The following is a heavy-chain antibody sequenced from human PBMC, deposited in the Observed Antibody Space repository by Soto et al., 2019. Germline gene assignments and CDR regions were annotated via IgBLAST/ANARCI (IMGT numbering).Heavy chain of an antibody. CDR1: GGTFSSYA. V-gene: IGHV1-69*13. CDR2: IIPIFGTA. CDR3: AREKNEAGEEWLSMIPNWFDP. D-gene: IGHD3-3*01. Sequence: ASVKVSCKASGGTFSSYAISWVRQAPGQGLEWMGGIIPIFGTANYAQKFQGRVTITADESTSTAYMELSSLRSEDTAVYYCAREKNEAGEEWLSMIPNWFDPWGQGTLVTVSS. J-gene: IGHJ5*02.